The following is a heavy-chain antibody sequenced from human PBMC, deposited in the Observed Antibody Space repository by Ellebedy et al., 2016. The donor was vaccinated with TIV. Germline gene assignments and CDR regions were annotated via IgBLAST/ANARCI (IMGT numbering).Heavy chain of an antibody. CDR1: GGSISSYY. V-gene: IGHV4-59*01. Sequence: MPSETLSLTCTASGGSISSYYWSWIRQPAGKGLEWIGYIYYSGNTNYNPSLNIRVTISVDTSKNQFSLKLSSVTAADTAVYYCAKGAGWYNYWGQGTLVTVSS. J-gene: IGHJ4*02. CDR2: IYYSGNT. D-gene: IGHD6-19*01. CDR3: AKGAGWYNY.